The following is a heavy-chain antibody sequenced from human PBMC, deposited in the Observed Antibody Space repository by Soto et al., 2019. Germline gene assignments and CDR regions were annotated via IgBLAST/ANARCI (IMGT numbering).Heavy chain of an antibody. V-gene: IGHV4-31*03. CDR1: GGSISSGGYY. CDR3: ARVTGRLRLYYFDY. D-gene: IGHD4-17*01. Sequence: PSETLSLTCTVSGGSISSGGYYWSWIRQHPGKGLEWIGYIYSSGSTYYNPSLKSRVTISVDTSKNQFSLKLSSVTAADTAVYYCARVTGRLRLYYFDYWGQGTLVTVSS. CDR2: IYSSGST. J-gene: IGHJ4*02.